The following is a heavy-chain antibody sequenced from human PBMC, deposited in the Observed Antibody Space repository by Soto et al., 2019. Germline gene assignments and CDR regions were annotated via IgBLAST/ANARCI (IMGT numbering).Heavy chain of an antibody. Sequence: GGSLRLSCAASGFTFSSYDMHWVRQAPGKGLEWVAVISYDGRDKYYADSVKGRFSISRDNSKSTLYLQMNSLRAEDTAVYYCAKDFSPRGGPFDYWGQGTLVTVSS. CDR3: AKDFSPRGGPFDY. D-gene: IGHD2-15*01. J-gene: IGHJ4*02. CDR2: ISYDGRDK. CDR1: GFTFSSYD. V-gene: IGHV3-30*18.